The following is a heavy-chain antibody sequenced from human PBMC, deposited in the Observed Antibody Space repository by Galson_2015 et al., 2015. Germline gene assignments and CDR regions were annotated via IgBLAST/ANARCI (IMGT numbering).Heavy chain of an antibody. V-gene: IGHV4-39*01. D-gene: IGHD6-13*01. J-gene: IGHJ6*02. CDR3: ARQRGIAAAGTLPMTYYGMDV. CDR1: SSYY. CDR2: IYYSGST. Sequence: SSYYWGWIRQPPGTGLEWIGSIYYSGSTYYNPSLKSRVTISVDTSKNQFSLKLSSVTAADTAVYYCARQRGIAAAGTLPMTYYGMDVWGQGTTVTVSS.